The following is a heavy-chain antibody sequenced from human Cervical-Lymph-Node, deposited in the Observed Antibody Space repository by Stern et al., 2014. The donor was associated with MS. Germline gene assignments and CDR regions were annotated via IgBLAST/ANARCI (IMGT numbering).Heavy chain of an antibody. D-gene: IGHD5-24*01. Sequence: EVQLVESGAEVKKPGESLRISCEVSGYRFTNNWIGWVRQMPGKGLEWMGIIYPGDSETRYSPAFQSQGTILVHKSNTTTHLQWRGLKASDTAIYYCARRGDGYMGIDYWGQGTLVTVSS. CDR3: ARRGDGYMGIDY. V-gene: IGHV5-51*03. CDR2: IYPGDSET. CDR1: GYRFTNNW. J-gene: IGHJ4*02.